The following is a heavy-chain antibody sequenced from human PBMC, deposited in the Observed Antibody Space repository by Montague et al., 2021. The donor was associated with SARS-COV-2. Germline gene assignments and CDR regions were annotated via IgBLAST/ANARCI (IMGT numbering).Heavy chain of an antibody. Sequence: SETLSLTCAVYGGSFSGYYWSWIRQPPGKGLEWIGEINHSGSTNYNPSLKSRVTISVDTSKNQFSLKLSSVTAADTALYYCARGAPVTTFYYYYGMDVWGQGTTVTVSS. J-gene: IGHJ6*02. V-gene: IGHV4-34*01. CDR1: GGSFSGYY. CDR2: INHSGST. CDR3: ARGAPVTTFYYYYGMDV. D-gene: IGHD4-11*01.